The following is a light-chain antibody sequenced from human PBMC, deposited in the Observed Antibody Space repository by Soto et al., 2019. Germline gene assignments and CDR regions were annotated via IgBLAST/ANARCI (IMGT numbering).Light chain of an antibody. CDR1: QSVSTS. CDR2: DAS. Sequence: IVLTHSPVTLALSPGEGAVLSCRASQSVSTSLAWYQHKPGQAPRLFIYDASKRAPGIPARFSGSGSGTDFTLTISSLEPEDFAVYYCQVRDVWPSFGQGTKVDVK. CDR3: QVRDVWPS. V-gene: IGKV3-11*01. J-gene: IGKJ1*01.